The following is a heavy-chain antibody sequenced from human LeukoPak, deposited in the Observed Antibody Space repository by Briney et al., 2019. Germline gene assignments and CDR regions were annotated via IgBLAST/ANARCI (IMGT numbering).Heavy chain of an antibody. CDR1: GYTFTGYY. Sequence: ASVKVSCKASGYTFTGYYMHWVRQAPGQGLEWMGWINPNSGGTNYAQKFQGSVTMTRDTSISTAYMGLSRLRSDDTAVYYCARGETITMVRGVIVQAFDIWGQGTMVTVSS. CDR2: INPNSGGT. J-gene: IGHJ3*02. V-gene: IGHV1-2*02. D-gene: IGHD3-10*01. CDR3: ARGETITMVRGVIVQAFDI.